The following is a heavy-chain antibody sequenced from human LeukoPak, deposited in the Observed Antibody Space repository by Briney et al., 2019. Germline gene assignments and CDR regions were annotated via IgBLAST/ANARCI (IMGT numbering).Heavy chain of an antibody. CDR1: GFTFSSYA. CDR3: ANKVGWYGGYSVY. V-gene: IGHV3-23*01. Sequence: GGSLRLSCAASGFTFSSYAMSWVRQAPGKGLEWVSAISGSGGSTYYADSVKGRFTISRDNSKNTLYLQMNSLRAEDTAVYYCANKVGWYGGYSVYWGQGTLVTVSS. J-gene: IGHJ4*02. D-gene: IGHD6-19*01. CDR2: ISGSGGST.